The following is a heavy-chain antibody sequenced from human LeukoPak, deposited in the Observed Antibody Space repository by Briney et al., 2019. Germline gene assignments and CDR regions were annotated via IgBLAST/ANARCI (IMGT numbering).Heavy chain of an antibody. CDR1: GFNFDDYG. Sequence: GGSLRLSCAASGFNFDDYGMSWVRQAPGKGLEWVSGINWNGGGTGYADSVKGRFTISGENAKNSLYLQMNSLKAEDTALYYCARGPLQTIPTSKIVVYYYPFDYWSQGTLVTVSS. J-gene: IGHJ4*02. D-gene: IGHD3-22*01. CDR2: INWNGGGT. CDR3: ARGPLQTIPTSKIVVYYYPFDY. V-gene: IGHV3-20*04.